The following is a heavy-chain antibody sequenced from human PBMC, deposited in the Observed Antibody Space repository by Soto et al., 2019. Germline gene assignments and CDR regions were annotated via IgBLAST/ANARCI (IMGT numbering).Heavy chain of an antibody. D-gene: IGHD6-19*01. Sequence: PGGSLRLSCAASGFTFSSYAMSWVRQAPGKGLEWVSAISGSGGSTYYADSVKGRFTISRDNSKNTLYLQMNSLRADDTAVYYCAKGTSGWYLVGFDYWGQGTLVTVS. J-gene: IGHJ4*02. V-gene: IGHV3-23*01. CDR2: ISGSGGST. CDR1: GFTFSSYA. CDR3: AKGTSGWYLVGFDY.